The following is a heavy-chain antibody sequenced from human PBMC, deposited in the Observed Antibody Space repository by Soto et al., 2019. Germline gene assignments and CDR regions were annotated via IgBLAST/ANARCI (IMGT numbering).Heavy chain of an antibody. CDR2: IKEDGSAK. D-gene: IGHD4-17*01. CDR1: GFIFSSHW. J-gene: IGHJ4*02. V-gene: IGHV3-7*04. CDR3: VRDYGNY. Sequence: GGSLRLSCEASGFIFSSHWMSWVRQAPGKGLEWVARIKEDGSAKQYVDSVKGRFTISRDNDKKSLYLQMSSLRAEDTAVYYCVRDYGNYWGQGTLVTVSS.